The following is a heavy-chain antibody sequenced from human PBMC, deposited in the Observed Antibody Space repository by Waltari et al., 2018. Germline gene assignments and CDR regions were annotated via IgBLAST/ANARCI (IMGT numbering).Heavy chain of an antibody. J-gene: IGHJ4*02. D-gene: IGHD3-22*01. CDR2: ISAYNGNT. CDR3: ASGAVYDSGGYGY. CDR1: GYTFTSYG. Sequence: HVQLVQSGAEVTNPGAAVKVSCNASGYTFTSYGLPCVRQAPGQGLEWMGWISAYNGNTNYAQKLQGRVTMATDTTTSTAYMELRGLRADDTAVYYCASGAVYDSGGYGYWGQGTLVTVSS. V-gene: IGHV1-18*01.